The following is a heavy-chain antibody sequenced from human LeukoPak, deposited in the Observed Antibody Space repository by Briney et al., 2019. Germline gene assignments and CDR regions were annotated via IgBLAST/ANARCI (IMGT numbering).Heavy chain of an antibody. Sequence: GGSLRLSCAASGFTFSSYAMSWVRQAPGKGLEWVSAISGSGGSTYYADSVKGRFTISRDNAKNSLYLQMNSLRAEDTAVYYCARGRFGELPYGMDVRGQGTTVTVSS. CDR1: GFTFSSYA. V-gene: IGHV3-23*01. D-gene: IGHD3-10*01. CDR3: ARGRFGELPYGMDV. J-gene: IGHJ6*02. CDR2: ISGSGGST.